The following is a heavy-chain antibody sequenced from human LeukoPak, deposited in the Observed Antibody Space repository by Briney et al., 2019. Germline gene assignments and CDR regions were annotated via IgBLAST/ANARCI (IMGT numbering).Heavy chain of an antibody. CDR3: ARDHPPGANLAYYDSSGYADY. D-gene: IGHD3-22*01. CDR2: INPNSGGT. Sequence: ASVKVSCKASGYTFTGYYMHWVRQAPGQGLEWMGWINPNSGGTNYAQKFQGRVTMTRDTSISTAYMEPSRLRSDDTAVYYCARDHPPGANLAYYDSSGYADYWGQGTLVTVSS. V-gene: IGHV1-2*02. CDR1: GYTFTGYY. J-gene: IGHJ4*02.